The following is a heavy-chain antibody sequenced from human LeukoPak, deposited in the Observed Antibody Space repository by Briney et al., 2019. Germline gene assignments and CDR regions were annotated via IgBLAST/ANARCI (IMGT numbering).Heavy chain of an antibody. Sequence: GGSLRLSCAASGFTFSNAWMSWVRQAPGKGLEWVGRIKSKTDGGTTDYAAPVKGRFTISRDDSKNTLYLQMDSLKTEDTAVYYCTTDLYYDILTGYYPRDYWGQGTLVTVSS. CDR1: GFTFSNAW. D-gene: IGHD3-9*01. CDR2: IKSKTDGGTT. J-gene: IGHJ4*02. V-gene: IGHV3-15*01. CDR3: TTDLYYDILTGYYPRDY.